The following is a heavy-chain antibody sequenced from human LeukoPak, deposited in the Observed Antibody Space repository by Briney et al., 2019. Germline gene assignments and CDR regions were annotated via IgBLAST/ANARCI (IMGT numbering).Heavy chain of an antibody. CDR2: ITHAAIL. D-gene: IGHD6-13*01. V-gene: IGHV4-34*01. CDR3: ARGRGEAAGLDH. J-gene: IGHJ4*02. CDR1: GGGSFTDYS. Sequence: SETLSLTCAVSGGGSFTDYSWSWIRRPPGKGLEWVGEITHAAILNYNPSLKSRVAISVDTSKNQVSLKLDSMTAADTGMYYSARGRGEAAGLDHWGQGTLVTVSS.